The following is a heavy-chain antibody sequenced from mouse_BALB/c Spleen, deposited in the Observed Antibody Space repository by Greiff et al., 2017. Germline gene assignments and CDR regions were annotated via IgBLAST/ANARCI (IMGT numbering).Heavy chain of an antibody. CDR3: ARGGGDDWFAY. D-gene: IGHD2-13*01. V-gene: IGHV1-67*01. Sequence: QVQLQQSGPELVKPGVSVKISCKASGYTFTDYSMNWVKQSHAKSLEWIGLISTYNGNTNYNQKFKGKATLTVDKSSSTAYMELARLTSEDSAIYYCARGGGDDWFAYWGQGTLVTVSA. J-gene: IGHJ3*01. CDR2: ISTYNGNT. CDR1: GYTFTDYS.